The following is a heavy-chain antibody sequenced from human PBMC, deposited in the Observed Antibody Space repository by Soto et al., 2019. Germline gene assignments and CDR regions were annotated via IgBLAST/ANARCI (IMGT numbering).Heavy chain of an antibody. J-gene: IGHJ4*02. V-gene: IGHV1-69*02. CDR1: GGSLSSYT. Sequence: SVKVSCKASGGSLSSYTISWLRQAPGQRPEWMGRISPRYDIINYAQKLQDRVTIITDTSTSTAYMELRSLRSDDTAVFYCARATTGNYYDSSGYDDWGQGTLVTVSS. CDR2: ISPRYDII. CDR3: ARATTGNYYDSSGYDD. D-gene: IGHD3-22*01.